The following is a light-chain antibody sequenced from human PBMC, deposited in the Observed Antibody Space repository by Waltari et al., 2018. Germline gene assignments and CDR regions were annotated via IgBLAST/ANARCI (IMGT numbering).Light chain of an antibody. CDR2: DIS. J-gene: IGLJ2*01. Sequence: QSALTQPASVSASPGESITISCTATSSDVGDFNSFSWYQQHPGKAPKFMIYDISNRPSGVSHIFAGSNSGTTASLTISGLQAENEAAYSCSSFTTGGTLLFGGGTKLTVL. CDR3: SSFTTGGTLL. CDR1: SSDVGDFNS. V-gene: IGLV2-14*03.